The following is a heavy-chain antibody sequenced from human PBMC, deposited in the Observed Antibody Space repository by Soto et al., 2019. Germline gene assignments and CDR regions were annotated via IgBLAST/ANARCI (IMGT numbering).Heavy chain of an antibody. CDR1: GFTFSFYA. J-gene: IGHJ4*02. D-gene: IGHD3-16*01. Sequence: PGGSLRLSCAASGFTFSFYAMHWVRQAPGKGLEWVAVISYNGRNKHYVDSVQGRFTISRDNSQDTLYLQMDSLRPDDTAVYYCARQAKIGDQSQFYFDSWGQGTLVTVSS. CDR2: ISYNGRNK. CDR3: ARQAKIGDQSQFYFDS. V-gene: IGHV3-30*04.